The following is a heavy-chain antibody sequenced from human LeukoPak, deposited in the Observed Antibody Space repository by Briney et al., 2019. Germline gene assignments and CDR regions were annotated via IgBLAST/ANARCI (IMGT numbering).Heavy chain of an antibody. CDR1: GFTFDDYA. Sequence: GGSLRLSCAVSGFTFDDYAMHWVRQAPGKGREWVSGISWNSGSIGYADSVKGRFTISRDNAKNSLYLQMNSLRAEDTALYYCAMGFGELLRNGMDAWGQGTTVTVSS. CDR2: ISWNSGSI. V-gene: IGHV3-9*01. J-gene: IGHJ6*02. CDR3: AMGFGELLRNGMDA. D-gene: IGHD3-10*01.